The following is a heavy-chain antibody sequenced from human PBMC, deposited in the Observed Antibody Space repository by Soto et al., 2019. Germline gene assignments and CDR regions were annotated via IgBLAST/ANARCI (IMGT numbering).Heavy chain of an antibody. J-gene: IGHJ4*02. CDR3: ARVFTPNIAAAGTFDY. V-gene: IGHV4-4*02. D-gene: IGHD6-13*01. Sequence: SETLSLTCAVSGGSISSSNWWSWVRQPPGKGLEWIGEIYHSGSTNYNPSLKSRVTISVDKSKNQFSLKLTSVTAADTAVYYCARVFTPNIAAAGTFDYWGQGTLVTVSS. CDR2: IYHSGST. CDR1: GGSISSSNW.